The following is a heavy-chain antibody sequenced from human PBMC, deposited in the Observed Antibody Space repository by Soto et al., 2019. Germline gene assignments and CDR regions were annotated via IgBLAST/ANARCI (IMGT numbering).Heavy chain of an antibody. J-gene: IGHJ3*02. CDR1: GYTFPSYG. CDR2: ISAYNGNT. D-gene: IGHD3-22*01. CDR3: ARPDSSGYSYRNAFDI. Sequence: QVQLVQSGAEVKKPGASVKVSCKASGYTFPSYGVSWVRQAPGQGLEWVGWISAYNGNTNYAQKLQGRVTMTTDTSTITAYMELRRLRSDDTVVYFCARPDSSGYSYRNAFDIWSQGTMVTVSS. V-gene: IGHV1-18*01.